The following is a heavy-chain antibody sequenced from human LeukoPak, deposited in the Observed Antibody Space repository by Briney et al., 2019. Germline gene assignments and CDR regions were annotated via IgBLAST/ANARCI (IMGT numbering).Heavy chain of an antibody. CDR1: GFTISNSW. D-gene: IGHD3-16*01. J-gene: IGHJ4*02. CDR3: TRDIVWGFDY. V-gene: IGHV3-74*01. CDR2: INTDGSST. Sequence: GGSLRLSCAASGFTISNSWMSWVRQAPGKGLVWVSRINTDGSSTSYADSVKGRFTISRDNAKNTLYLQMNSLTTEDTAVYYCTRDIVWGFDYWGQGTLVTVSS.